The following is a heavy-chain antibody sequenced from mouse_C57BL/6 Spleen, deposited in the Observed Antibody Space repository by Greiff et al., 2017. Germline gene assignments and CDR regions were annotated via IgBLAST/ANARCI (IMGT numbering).Heavy chain of an antibody. CDR1: GYTFTSYD. D-gene: IGHD3-2*02. Sequence: QVHVKQSGPELVKPGASVKLSCKASGYTFTSYDINWVKQRPGQGLGWIGWIYPRDGSTKYNEKFKGKATLTVDTSSSTAYMELHSLTSEDAAVYVCARGDSSGYDYYAMDYWGQGTSVTVAS. J-gene: IGHJ4*01. CDR2: IYPRDGST. V-gene: IGHV1-85*01. CDR3: ARGDSSGYDYYAMDY.